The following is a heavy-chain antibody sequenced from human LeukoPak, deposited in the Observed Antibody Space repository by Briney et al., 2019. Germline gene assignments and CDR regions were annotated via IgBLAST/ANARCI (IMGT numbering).Heavy chain of an antibody. Sequence: GGSLRLSCAASGFTFSSYAMHWVRQAPGKGLEWVAVISYDGSNKYYADSVKGQFTISRDNSKNTLYLQMNSLRAEDTAVYYCARGSSSWSNWFDPWGQGTLVTVSS. J-gene: IGHJ5*02. CDR3: ARGSSSWSNWFDP. CDR1: GFTFSSYA. D-gene: IGHD6-13*01. V-gene: IGHV3-30*04. CDR2: ISYDGSNK.